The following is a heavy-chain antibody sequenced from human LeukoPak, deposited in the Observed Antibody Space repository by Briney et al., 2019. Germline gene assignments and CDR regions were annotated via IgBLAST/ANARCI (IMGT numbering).Heavy chain of an antibody. CDR1: GFTFSNAW. V-gene: IGHV3-15*01. J-gene: IGHJ3*02. D-gene: IGHD5-18*01. Sequence: GGSLRLSCAASGFTFSNAWMTSVRQSPGHRRKWGGRIKTKTEVGTTDTAPPVKGGFTFSRARSKNTLYLQMNSLTPENTPGYYCTTYHTGASDIWGQGTMVTVSS. CDR3: TTYHTGASDI. CDR2: IKTKTEVGTT.